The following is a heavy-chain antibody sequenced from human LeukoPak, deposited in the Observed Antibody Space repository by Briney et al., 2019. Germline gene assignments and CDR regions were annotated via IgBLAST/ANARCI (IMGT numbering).Heavy chain of an antibody. D-gene: IGHD6-13*01. CDR1: GYTFTSYG. CDR2: INPNSGGT. CDR3: ARGYSSSWYSLKPLYYFDY. V-gene: IGHV1-2*02. J-gene: IGHJ4*02. Sequence: ASVKVSCKASGYTFTSYGISWVRQAPGQGLEWMGWINPNSGGTNYAQKFQGRVTMTRDTSISTAYMELSRLRSDDTAVYYCARGYSSSWYSLKPLYYFDYWGQGTLVTVSS.